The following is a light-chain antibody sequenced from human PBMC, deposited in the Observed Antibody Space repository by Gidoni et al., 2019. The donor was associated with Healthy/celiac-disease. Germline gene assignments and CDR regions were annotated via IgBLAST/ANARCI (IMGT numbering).Light chain of an antibody. V-gene: IGKV3-20*01. CDR2: GAS. CDR1: QSVSSSY. CDR3: QQYGRSPYT. Sequence: EIVLTQSPGTLSLSPGERAPLSCRASQSVSSSYLAWYQQKPGQAPRLLHYGASSKATGIPDRFSGSGYGTDFTLTISRPEPEDFAVYYCQQYGRSPYTFGQGTKLEIK. J-gene: IGKJ2*01.